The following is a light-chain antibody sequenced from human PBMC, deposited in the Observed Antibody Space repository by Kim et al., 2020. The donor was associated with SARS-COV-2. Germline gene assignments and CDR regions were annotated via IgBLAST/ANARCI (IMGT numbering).Light chain of an antibody. CDR3: QQYNNWPPLT. V-gene: IGKV3-15*01. Sequence: SPGERANRSCRASQSGSSNVAWYQQKPGQAPRLLIYGASTRATGIPARFSGSGSGTEFTLTISSLQSEDFAVYYCQQYNNWPPLTFGGGTKVDIK. CDR1: QSGSSN. J-gene: IGKJ4*01. CDR2: GAS.